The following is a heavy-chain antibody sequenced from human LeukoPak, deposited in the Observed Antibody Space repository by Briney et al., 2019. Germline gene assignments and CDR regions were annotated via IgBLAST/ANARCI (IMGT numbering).Heavy chain of an antibody. V-gene: IGHV1-69*06. CDR3: ARVSRRDGYKGDFDY. CDR2: IIPIFGTA. CDR1: GGTFSSYA. Sequence: ASVKVSCKASGGTFSSYAISWVRQAPGQGLEWMGGIIPIFGTANYAQKFQGRVTITADKSTSTAYMELSSLRSEDTAVYYCARVSRRDGYKGDFDYWGQGTLVTVSS. J-gene: IGHJ4*02. D-gene: IGHD5-24*01.